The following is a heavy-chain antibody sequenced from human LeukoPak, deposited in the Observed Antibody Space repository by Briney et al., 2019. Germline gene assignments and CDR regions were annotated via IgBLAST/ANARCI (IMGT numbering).Heavy chain of an antibody. J-gene: IGHJ6*02. CDR3: ATTRHCSGGSCPPGYYGMDV. D-gene: IGHD2-15*01. CDR1: GYTFTGYY. V-gene: IGHV1-24*01. Sequence: ASVKVSCKASGYTFTGYYMHWVRQAPGKGLEWMGGFDPEDGETIYAQKFQGRVTMTEDTSTDTAYMELSSLRSEDTAVYYCATTRHCSGGSCPPGYYGMDVWGQGTTVTVSS. CDR2: FDPEDGET.